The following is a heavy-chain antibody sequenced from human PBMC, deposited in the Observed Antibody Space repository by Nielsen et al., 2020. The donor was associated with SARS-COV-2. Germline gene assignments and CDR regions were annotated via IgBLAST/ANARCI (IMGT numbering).Heavy chain of an antibody. Sequence: VRQMPGKGLEWVADIKQDGSEKVYVDSVKGRFTISRDNAKNSLYLQMNSLRAEDTAVYYCARDWTGYCSSTSCYGIPSYNDYWGQGTLVTVSS. CDR3: ARDWTGYCSSTSCYGIPSYNDY. V-gene: IGHV3-7*01. D-gene: IGHD2-2*01. J-gene: IGHJ4*02. CDR2: IKQDGSEK.